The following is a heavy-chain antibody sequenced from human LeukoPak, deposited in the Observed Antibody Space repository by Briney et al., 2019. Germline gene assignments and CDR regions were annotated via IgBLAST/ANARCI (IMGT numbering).Heavy chain of an antibody. CDR1: GYSFTDHS. Sequence: GASVTVSCKASGYSFTDHSMHLVRQAPGHGLEWMGWMNPNSDGTNYAQKFPGKVTMTRDPSISTAYMELSRLRSDDTAVYYCARDFAGTTSRYNCYAMDVWGQGTTVTVSS. CDR3: ARDFAGTTSRYNCYAMDV. CDR2: MNPNSDGT. D-gene: IGHD1-7*01. V-gene: IGHV1-2*02. J-gene: IGHJ6*02.